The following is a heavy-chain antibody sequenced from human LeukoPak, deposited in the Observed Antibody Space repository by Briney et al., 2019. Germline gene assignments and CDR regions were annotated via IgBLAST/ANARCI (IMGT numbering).Heavy chain of an antibody. V-gene: IGHV1-8*03. CDR3: ARGQDYDFWSGFYYFDY. J-gene: IGHJ4*02. CDR2: MNPNSGNT. D-gene: IGHD3-3*01. CDR1: GYTFTSYD. Sequence: ASVKVSCKASGYTFTSYDINWVRQATGQGLEWMGWMNPNSGNTGYAQKFQGRVTITRNTSISTAYMELSSLRSEDTAVYYCARGQDYDFWSGFYYFDYWGQGTLVTVSS.